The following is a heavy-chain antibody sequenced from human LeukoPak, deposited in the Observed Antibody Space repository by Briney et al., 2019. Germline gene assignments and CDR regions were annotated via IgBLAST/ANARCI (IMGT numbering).Heavy chain of an antibody. V-gene: IGHV3-23*01. J-gene: IGHJ4*02. CDR2: ISGSGGSA. CDR3: AKDQIPLASYGNIDY. D-gene: IGHD5-18*01. Sequence: PGASLRLSCAASGFTFSSYAMSWVRQAPGKGLEWVSAISGSGGSAYYADSVKGRFTISRDNSKNTLYLQMNSLRAVDTAVYYCAKDQIPLASYGNIDYWGQGTLVTVSS. CDR1: GFTFSSYA.